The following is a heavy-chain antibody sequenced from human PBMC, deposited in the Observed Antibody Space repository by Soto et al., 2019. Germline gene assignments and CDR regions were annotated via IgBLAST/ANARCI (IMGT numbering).Heavy chain of an antibody. V-gene: IGHV4-34*01. CDR3: VRGTADLSSGRYASFDY. CDR1: GGSFNGYY. Sequence: QVHLQQWGGGQLKPSETLSLTCAVYGGSFNGYYWTWIRQSPGKGLEWIAEIYHNGATNYYPSLKSRVALSIDTSRNQFSLTMTSVTAADTAMYYCVRGTADLSSGRYASFDYWGRGTLVTVSA. CDR2: IYHNGAT. J-gene: IGHJ4*02. D-gene: IGHD6-19*01.